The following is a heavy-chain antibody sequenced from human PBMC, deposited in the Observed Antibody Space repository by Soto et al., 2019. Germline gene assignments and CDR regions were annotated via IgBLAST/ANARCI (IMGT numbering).Heavy chain of an antibody. D-gene: IGHD1-7*01. CDR2: IYTSGST. CDR1: GGSISSYY. V-gene: IGHV4-4*07. CDR3: AGWGVYGWNYERDGMDV. J-gene: IGHJ6*02. Sequence: QVQLQESGPGLVKPSETLSLTCTVSGGSISSYYWSWIRQPAGKGLEWIGRIYTSGSTNYNPSLKSRVTMSVDTSKNQFSLKLSSVTAADTAVYYCAGWGVYGWNYERDGMDVWGQGTTVTVSS.